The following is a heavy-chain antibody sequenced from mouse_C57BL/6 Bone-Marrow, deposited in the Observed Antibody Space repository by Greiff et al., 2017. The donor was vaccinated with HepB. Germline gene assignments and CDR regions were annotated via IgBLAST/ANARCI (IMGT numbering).Heavy chain of an antibody. CDR3: ARAIYNPWDAMDY. CDR1: GYTFTSYW. Sequence: QVQLKQPGAELVKPGASVKLSCKASGYTFTSYWMHWVKQRPGQGLEWIGMIHPNSGSTNYNEKFKSKATLTVDKSSSTAYMQLSSLTSEDSAVYYCARAIYNPWDAMDYWGQGTSVTVSS. V-gene: IGHV1-64*01. CDR2: IHPNSGST. J-gene: IGHJ4*01. D-gene: IGHD1-3*01.